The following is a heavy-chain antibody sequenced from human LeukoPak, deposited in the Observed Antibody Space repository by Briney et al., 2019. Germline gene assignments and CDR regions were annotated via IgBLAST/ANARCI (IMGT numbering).Heavy chain of an antibody. Sequence: PGGSLRLSYAASGFSFSSSDMNWVRQAPGKGLEWVSYTSITGNTIYYADSVKGRFTISRDNAKNSLYLQMNSLRAEDTAVYYCAREATGDYFDYWGQGTLVTVSS. J-gene: IGHJ4*02. CDR2: TSITGNTI. D-gene: IGHD1-14*01. CDR3: AREATGDYFDY. CDR1: GFSFSSSD. V-gene: IGHV3-48*03.